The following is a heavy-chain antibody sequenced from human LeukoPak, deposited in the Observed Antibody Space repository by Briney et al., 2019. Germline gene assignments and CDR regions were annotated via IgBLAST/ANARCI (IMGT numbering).Heavy chain of an antibody. Sequence: GGSLRLSCAASGFTVSSNYMSWVRQAPGKGLEWVSVIYSGGSTYYADSVKGRFTISRDNSKNTLYLQMNSLRAEDTAVYYCARDPDRHLFDYWGQGTLVTVSS. CDR1: GFTVSSNY. CDR2: IYSGGST. CDR3: ARDPDRHLFDY. V-gene: IGHV3-66*01. J-gene: IGHJ4*02.